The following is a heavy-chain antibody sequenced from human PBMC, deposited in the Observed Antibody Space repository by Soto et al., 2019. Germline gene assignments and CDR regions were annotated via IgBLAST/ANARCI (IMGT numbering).Heavy chain of an antibody. J-gene: IGHJ4*02. CDR3: ATVGPPLSGAFTYGYEGPFDY. CDR1: GGSQA. CDR2: IIGVFPTT. Sequence: QVQLVQSGAEVKKPWSSVKVSCKTSGGSQATIWLRQAPGHGPEWLGGIIGVFPTTNKAEKFEGRVTITADKSTGTAYMELSSLTSVDTAGYYCATVGPPLSGAFTYGYEGPFDYWGQGILVIVSS. D-gene: IGHD5-18*01. V-gene: IGHV1-69*06.